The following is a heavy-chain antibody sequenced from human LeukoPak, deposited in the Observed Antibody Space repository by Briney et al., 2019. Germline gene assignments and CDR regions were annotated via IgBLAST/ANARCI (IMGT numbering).Heavy chain of an antibody. CDR2: INSDGSST. J-gene: IGHJ3*02. CDR3: ARAPTYYYDSSGYRNAFDI. CDR1: GFTFSSYW. V-gene: IGHV3-74*01. D-gene: IGHD3-22*01. Sequence: GGSLRLSCAASGFTFSSYWMHWVRQAPGKGLVWVSRINSDGSSTSYADSVKGRFTISRDNAKNTLCLQMNSLRAEDTAVYYCARAPTYYYDSSGYRNAFDIWGQGTMVTVSS.